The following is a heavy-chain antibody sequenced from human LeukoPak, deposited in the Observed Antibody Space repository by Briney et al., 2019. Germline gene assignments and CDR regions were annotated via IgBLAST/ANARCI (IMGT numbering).Heavy chain of an antibody. J-gene: IGHJ2*01. V-gene: IGHV3-23*01. Sequence: GGSLRLTCAASGFTFSSYAVSWVRQAPGKGLEWVSTISGSGGSTYYADSVKGRFTISRDNSKNTLYLQMNSLRAEDTAVYYCAKDRRAKWLRKIDWYFDLWGRGTLVTVSS. D-gene: IGHD5-12*01. CDR2: ISGSGGST. CDR3: AKDRRAKWLRKIDWYFDL. CDR1: GFTFSSYA.